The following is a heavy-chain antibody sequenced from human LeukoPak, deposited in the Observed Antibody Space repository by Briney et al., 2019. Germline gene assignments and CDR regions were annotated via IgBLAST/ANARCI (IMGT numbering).Heavy chain of an antibody. CDR1: GYTFSSYG. CDR2: ISAYNGNT. CDR3: ARDLKRGYSSGRYPWGTGSSNDY. J-gene: IGHJ4*02. V-gene: IGHV1-18*01. Sequence: ASVTVSFKASGYTFSSYGISWVRQAPGQGLEWMGWISAYNGNTYYAQNLQGRVTITTDTSTSTAYMELRSLRSDDTAVYYCARDLKRGYSSGRYPWGTGSSNDYWGRGTLVTVSS. D-gene: IGHD6-19*01.